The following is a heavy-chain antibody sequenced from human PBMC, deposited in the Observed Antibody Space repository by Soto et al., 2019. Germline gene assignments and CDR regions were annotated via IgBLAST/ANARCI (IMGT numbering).Heavy chain of an antibody. CDR1: GGSISIYY. CDR3: AREPAYDFWSGPGFPYYYASGKDV. Sequence: SETLSLTCTVSGGSISIYYWSWIRQPPGKGLEWIGYIYYSGSTNYNPSLKSRVTISVDTSKNQFSLKLSSVTAADTAVYYCAREPAYDFWSGPGFPYYYASGKDVWGQGAXVTVSS. V-gene: IGHV4-59*01. CDR2: IYYSGST. J-gene: IGHJ6*02. D-gene: IGHD3-3*01.